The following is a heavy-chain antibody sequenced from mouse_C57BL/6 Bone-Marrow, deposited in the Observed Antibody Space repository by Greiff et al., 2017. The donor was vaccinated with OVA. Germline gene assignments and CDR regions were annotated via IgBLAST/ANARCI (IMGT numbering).Heavy chain of an antibody. CDR2: IYPGSGST. D-gene: IGHD1-1*01. CDR1: GYTFTSYW. J-gene: IGHJ1*03. CDR3: ARSNYGSSYWYFDV. V-gene: IGHV1-55*01. Sequence: QVQLKQPGAELVKPGASVKMSCKASGYTFTSYWINWVKQRPGQGLEWIGDIYPGSGSTNYNEKFKSKATLTVDTSSSTAYMQLSSLTSEDSAVYYCARSNYGSSYWYFDVWGTGTTVTVSS.